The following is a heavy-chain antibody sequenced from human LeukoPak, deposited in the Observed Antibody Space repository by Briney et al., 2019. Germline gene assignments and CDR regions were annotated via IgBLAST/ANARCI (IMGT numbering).Heavy chain of an antibody. J-gene: IGHJ6*02. Sequence: GRSLTLSCAACGFTFSSYAMHGLRQARRKGLEWVAVISYDGNNKYYADSVKSRFTISRDNSKNTLYLQMNSLRAEDTAVYYCAREDHGYSMIPYHGMDVSGQGTTVTASS. CDR2: ISYDGNNK. V-gene: IGHV3-30-3*01. CDR1: GFTFSSYA. CDR3: AREDHGYSMIPYHGMDV. D-gene: IGHD4-17*01.